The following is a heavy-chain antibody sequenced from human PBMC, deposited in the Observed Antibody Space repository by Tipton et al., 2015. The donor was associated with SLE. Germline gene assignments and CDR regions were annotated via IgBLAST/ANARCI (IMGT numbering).Heavy chain of an antibody. J-gene: IGHJ2*01. CDR3: ARGDLYWYFDL. Sequence: LRLSCAVYGGSFSGYYWSWIRQPPGKGLEWIGEINHSGSTNYNPSLKSRVTISVDTSKNQFSRKLSSVTAADTAVYYCARGDLYWYFDLWGRGTLVTVSS. V-gene: IGHV4-34*01. CDR1: GGSFSGYY. CDR2: INHSGST.